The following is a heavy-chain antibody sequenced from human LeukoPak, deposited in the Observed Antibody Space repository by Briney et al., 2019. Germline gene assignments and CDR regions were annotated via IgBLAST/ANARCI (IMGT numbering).Heavy chain of an antibody. CDR2: ISSGGYTT. J-gene: IGHJ4*02. V-gene: IGHV3-48*03. D-gene: IGHD3-10*01. Sequence: PGGSLRLSCTDSGFTLSSHDMNWVRQAPGKGLEWVSYISSGGYTTRYADSVKGRFTISRDNAKNSLYLQMNSLRAEDTAVYYCAREGSSYAPSEPFYFDYWGQGTLVTVSS. CDR3: AREGSSYAPSEPFYFDY. CDR1: GFTLSSHD.